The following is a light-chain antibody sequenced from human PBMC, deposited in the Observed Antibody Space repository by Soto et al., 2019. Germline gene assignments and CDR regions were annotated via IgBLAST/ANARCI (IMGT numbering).Light chain of an antibody. CDR2: DND. CDR1: RSNIGEKY. CDR3: GTWDVSLSTGV. J-gene: IGLJ2*01. V-gene: IGLV1-51*01. Sequence: QPVLTQPPSVSAAPGQKVTISCSGSRSNIGEKYVSWYQQFPGTAPKLLIYDNDKRPSEIPDRFSGSKSGTSATLAITGLQTGDEADYYCGTWDVSLSTGVFGGGTKLTVL.